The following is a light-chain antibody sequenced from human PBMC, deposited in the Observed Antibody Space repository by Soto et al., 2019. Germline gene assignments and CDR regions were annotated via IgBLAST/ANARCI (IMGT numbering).Light chain of an antibody. CDR1: SSNIGAGYD. J-gene: IGLJ1*01. CDR2: GNS. V-gene: IGLV1-40*01. Sequence: QSVLTQPPSVSGAPGQRVNISCTGSSSNIGAGYDVHWYQQLPGTAPKLLIYGNSNRPSGVPDRFSGSKSGTSASLAITGLQAEDEADYYCQSYDSSLSGYVFGTRTKVTVL. CDR3: QSYDSSLSGYV.